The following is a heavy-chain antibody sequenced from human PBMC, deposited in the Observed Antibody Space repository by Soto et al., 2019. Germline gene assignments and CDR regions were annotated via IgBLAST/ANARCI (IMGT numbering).Heavy chain of an antibody. CDR2: MSGMGGST. J-gene: IGHJ6*04. Sequence: EVQLLESGGGLVQPVGSLRLSCAASGFTFSSYAMSWVRQAPGKVLEWVSAMSGMGGSTYYADSVKGLFTISRDNSKNMLYLQMNSLRAEDTAVYYFAKSTLDYSNKLRSRYYGMDVWGEGTTVTVSS. D-gene: IGHD4-4*01. CDR3: AKSTLDYSNKLRSRYYGMDV. CDR1: GFTFSSYA. V-gene: IGHV3-23*01.